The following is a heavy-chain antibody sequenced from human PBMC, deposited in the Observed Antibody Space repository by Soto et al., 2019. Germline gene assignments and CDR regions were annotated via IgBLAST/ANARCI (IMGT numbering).Heavy chain of an antibody. CDR1: GGSFSGYY. J-gene: IGHJ4*02. V-gene: IGHV4-34*01. CDR3: ARGTIEYSSDY. CDR2: INHSGST. Sequence: PSETLSLTCAVYGGSFSGYYWSWIRQPPGKGLEWIGEINHSGSTNYNPSLKSRVTISVDTSKNQFSLKLSSVTAADTAVYYCARGTIEYSSDYWGQGTLVTVSS. D-gene: IGHD5-18*01.